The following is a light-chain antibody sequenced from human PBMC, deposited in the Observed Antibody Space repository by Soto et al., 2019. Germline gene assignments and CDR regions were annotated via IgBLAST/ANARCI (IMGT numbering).Light chain of an antibody. V-gene: IGLV2-14*01. CDR3: SSYTSSSTRV. CDR1: SSDVGGYNS. CDR2: EVT. Sequence: QSVLTQPASVSGSPGQSITISCTGTSSDVGGYNSVSWYQQHPGKAPKLVIYEVTNRPSGISNRFSGSKSGNTASLTISGLQAEDEADYYCSSYTSSSTRVFGTGTQGTVL. J-gene: IGLJ1*01.